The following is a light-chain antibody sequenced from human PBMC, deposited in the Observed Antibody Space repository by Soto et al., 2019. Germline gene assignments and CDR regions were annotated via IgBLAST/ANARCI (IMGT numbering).Light chain of an antibody. CDR1: QNVRNTY. V-gene: IGKV3-20*01. CDR3: QQYGNSPIT. CDR2: GAS. J-gene: IGKJ5*01. Sequence: DIVLTQSPGTLSLSPGERATLSCRASQNVRNTYLAWYQQKAGQAPRLLISGASSRATGVPDRFSGSGSGTDFTLTITRLEPEDFALYYCQQYGNSPITFGQGTRLEIK.